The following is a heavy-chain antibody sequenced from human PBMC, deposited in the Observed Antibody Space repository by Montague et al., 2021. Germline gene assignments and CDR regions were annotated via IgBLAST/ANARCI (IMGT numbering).Heavy chain of an antibody. D-gene: IGHD6-13*01. CDR2: IYYSGNS. CDR1: GASITSNIYY. J-gene: IGHJ5*02. Sequence: SETLSLTCTVSGASITSNIYYWGWTRQSPGKGLEWIGSIYYSGNSFYQPSLKSRITMAVDTSKDQFSLKLSSVTAADTAIYYCARVFSSWYVGWFDPWGQGTRVIVSS. V-gene: IGHV4-39*07. CDR3: ARVFSSWYVGWFDP.